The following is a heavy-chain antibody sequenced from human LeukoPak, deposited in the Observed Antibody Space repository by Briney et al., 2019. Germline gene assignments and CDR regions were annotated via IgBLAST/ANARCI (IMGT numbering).Heavy chain of an antibody. Sequence: SVKVSCKASGGTFSSYAISWVRQAPGQGLEWMGRIIPILGIANYAQKFQGRVTITADKSTSTAYMELSSLRSEDTAVYYCATRVRVGYCSSTSCLGPYYYYGMDVWGQGTTVTVSS. CDR2: IIPILGIA. CDR3: ATRVRVGYCSSTSCLGPYYYYGMDV. J-gene: IGHJ6*02. V-gene: IGHV1-69*04. CDR1: GGTFSSYA. D-gene: IGHD2-2*01.